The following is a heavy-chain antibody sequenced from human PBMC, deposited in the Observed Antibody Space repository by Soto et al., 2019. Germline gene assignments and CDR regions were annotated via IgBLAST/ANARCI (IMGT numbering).Heavy chain of an antibody. CDR3: AKEMFPRTVLDCSSSWGDY. D-gene: IGHD2-15*01. Sequence: QVQLVESGGGVVQPGTSLKLSCAASGFTFDDFGFHWVRQAPGKGLEWVATLSYDGSHEYYADSVKGRFTISRDNSKITLYLQLSSLKTEDTAMYYCAKEMFPRTVLDCSSSWGDYWGQGTLVTVSS. CDR2: LSYDGSHE. J-gene: IGHJ4*02. CDR1: GFTFDDFG. V-gene: IGHV3-30*18.